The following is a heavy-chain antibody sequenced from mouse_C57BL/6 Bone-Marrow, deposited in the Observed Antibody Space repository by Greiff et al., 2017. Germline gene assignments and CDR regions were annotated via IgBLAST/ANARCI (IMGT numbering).Heavy chain of an antibody. D-gene: IGHD2-4*01. CDR3: ATYDYGVAY. V-gene: IGHV2-6*01. CDR1: GFSLTSYG. J-gene: IGHJ3*01. Sequence: VKLMESGPGLVAPSQSLSITCTVSGFSLTSYGVDWVRQSPGKGLEWLGVIWGVGSTNYNSALKSRLSISKDNSKSQVFLKMNSLQTDDTAMYYCATYDYGVAYWGQGTLVTVSA. CDR2: IWGVGST.